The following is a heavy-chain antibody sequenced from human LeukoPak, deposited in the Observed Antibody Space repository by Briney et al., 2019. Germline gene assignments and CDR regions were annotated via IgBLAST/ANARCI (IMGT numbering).Heavy chain of an antibody. CDR2: IKQDGSEK. CDR3: AKSTRAVMAMMDV. V-gene: IGHV3-7*01. CDR1: GFTFSSYW. D-gene: IGHD3-16*01. J-gene: IGHJ6*04. Sequence: GGSLRLSCAASGFTFSSYWMSWVRQAPGKGLEWVANIKQDGSEKYYVDSVKGRFTISRDNAKNSLFLQMNSLRAEDTAVYFCAKSTRAVMAMMDVWGKGTTVTVSS.